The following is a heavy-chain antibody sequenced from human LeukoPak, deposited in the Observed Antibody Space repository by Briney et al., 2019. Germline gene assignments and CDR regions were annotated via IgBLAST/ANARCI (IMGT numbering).Heavy chain of an antibody. CDR3: GKVGGNSNF. D-gene: IGHD4-23*01. J-gene: IGHJ4*02. CDR1: GGSITSDIFY. Sequence: PSETLSLTCTVSGGSITSDIFYWNWIRQHPGKGLEWIGSIHNSRGTSYNPSLESRLTISLDTSENQFFLKMSYVTAADTAMYYCGKVGGNSNFWGQGTLVTVSS. CDR2: IHNSRGT. V-gene: IGHV4-31*03.